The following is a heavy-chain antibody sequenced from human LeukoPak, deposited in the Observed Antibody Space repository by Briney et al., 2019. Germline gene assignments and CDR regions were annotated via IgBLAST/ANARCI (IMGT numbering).Heavy chain of an antibody. D-gene: IGHD6-13*01. V-gene: IGHV1-2*02. J-gene: IGHJ4*02. CDR3: ATTKIAAAGDFDY. Sequence: ASVKVSCKASGYTFTGYYMHWVRQAPGQGLERMGWINPNSGGTNYAQKFQGRVTMTRDTSISTAYMELSRLRSDDTAVYYCATTKIAAAGDFDYWGQGTLVTVSS. CDR1: GYTFTGYY. CDR2: INPNSGGT.